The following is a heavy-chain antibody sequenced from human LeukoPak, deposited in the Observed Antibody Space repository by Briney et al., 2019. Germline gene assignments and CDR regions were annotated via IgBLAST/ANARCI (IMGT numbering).Heavy chain of an antibody. V-gene: IGHV3-74*01. D-gene: IGHD5-18*01. CDR3: GNLDTPMGY. Sequence: PGGSLRLSCAASGFTFSSYWMHWVRQAPGKGLVWVSRINSDGSSTNYADSVKGRFTISRDNAKNTLYMQMNSLRAEDTAVYYCGNLDTPMGYWGQGTLVTVS. CDR1: GFTFSSYW. CDR2: INSDGSST. J-gene: IGHJ4*02.